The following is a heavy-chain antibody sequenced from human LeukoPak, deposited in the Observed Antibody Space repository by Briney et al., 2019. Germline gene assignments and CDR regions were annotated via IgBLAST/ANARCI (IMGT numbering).Heavy chain of an antibody. D-gene: IGHD5-18*01. V-gene: IGHV3-53*01. CDR1: GFTVNNNY. J-gene: IGHJ4*02. CDR2: IYSGDIT. CDR3: ARGSGYNYGFPDY. Sequence: PGGSLRLSGAASGFTVNNNYMSWVRQAPGKGLEWVSVIYSGDITYYADSVKGRFTISRDNSKNTLYLQMNSLRAEDTAVYYCARGSGYNYGFPDYWGQGTLVTVSS.